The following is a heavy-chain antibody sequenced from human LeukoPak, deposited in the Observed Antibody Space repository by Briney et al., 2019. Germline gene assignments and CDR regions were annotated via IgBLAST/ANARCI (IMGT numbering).Heavy chain of an antibody. CDR1: GFTFSSYG. Sequence: GRSLRLPCAASGFTFSSYGMHWVRQAPGKGLEWVAVISYDGSNEYYGDSVKGRFTISRDNSKNTLHLQMNSLRAEDTAVYYCAKYSSSSNDYYGMDVWGQGTTVTVSS. CDR3: AKYSSSSNDYYGMDV. D-gene: IGHD6-6*01. CDR2: ISYDGSNE. J-gene: IGHJ6*02. V-gene: IGHV3-30*18.